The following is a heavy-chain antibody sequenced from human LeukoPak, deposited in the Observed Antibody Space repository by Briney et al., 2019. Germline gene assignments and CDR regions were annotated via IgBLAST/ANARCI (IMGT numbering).Heavy chain of an antibody. V-gene: IGHV3-66*02. CDR1: GFTVSSNY. CDR2: IYSGGST. CDR3: ASSTYYDFWSGPPNWFDP. D-gene: IGHD3-3*01. J-gene: IGHJ5*02. Sequence: GGSLRLSCAASGFTVSSNYMSWVSQAPGKGMEWVSVIYSGGSTYYSDSVRGRFTISRDNSKNTLYLQMNSLRAEDTAVYYCASSTYYDFWSGPPNWFDPWGQGTLVTVSS.